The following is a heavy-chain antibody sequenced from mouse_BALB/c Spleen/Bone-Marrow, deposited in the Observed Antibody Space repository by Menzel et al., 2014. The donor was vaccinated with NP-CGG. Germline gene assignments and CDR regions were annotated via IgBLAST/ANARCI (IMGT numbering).Heavy chain of an antibody. CDR3: ARDDYYAMDY. CDR1: GFTFADYY. Sequence: EVKLMESGGGLVQPGGSLRLSCATSGFTFADYYMSWVRQPPGKALEWLGFIRNKANGYTTEYSASVKGRFTISRDNSQSILYLRMNTLRAEDSATYYCARDDYYAMDYWGQGTSVTVSS. V-gene: IGHV7-3*02. J-gene: IGHJ4*01. CDR2: IRNKANGYTT.